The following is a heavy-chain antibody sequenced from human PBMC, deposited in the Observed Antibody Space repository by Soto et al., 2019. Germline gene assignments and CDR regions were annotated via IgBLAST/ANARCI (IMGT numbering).Heavy chain of an antibody. CDR3: AREGALKPFSS. Sequence: GGSLRLSCVASGFTFSNYNMNWVRQAPGKGLEWVSHISGSSIYTHYADSVRGRFTISRDNAKNSVYLQMDSLRVEDTAVYYCAREGALKPFSSWGQGALVTVSS. CDR1: GFTFSNYN. J-gene: IGHJ5*02. V-gene: IGHV3-21*01. CDR2: ISGSSIYT.